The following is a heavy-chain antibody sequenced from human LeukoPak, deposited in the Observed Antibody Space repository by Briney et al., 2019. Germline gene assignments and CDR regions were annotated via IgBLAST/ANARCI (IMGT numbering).Heavy chain of an antibody. CDR1: GGSFSGYY. CDR2: INHSGST. CDR3: ARRYPRPFDY. J-gene: IGHJ4*02. D-gene: IGHD1-1*01. Sequence: SETLSLTCAVYGGSFSGYYWSWIRQPPGKGLEWIGEINHSGSTNYNPSLKSRVTISVDTSKNQFSLKLSSVTAADTAVYYCARRYPRPFDYWGQGTLVTVSS. V-gene: IGHV4-34*01.